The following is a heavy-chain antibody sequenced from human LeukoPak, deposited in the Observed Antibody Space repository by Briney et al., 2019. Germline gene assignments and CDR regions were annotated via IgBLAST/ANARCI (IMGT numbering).Heavy chain of an antibody. V-gene: IGHV3-23*01. CDR1: GFTFSSYA. CDR2: ISGSGGST. J-gene: IGHJ4*02. Sequence: GSLRLSCAASGFTFSSYAMSWVRQAPGKGLEWVSAISGSGGSTCYADSVKGRFTISRDNSKNTLYLQMNSLRAEDTAVYYCGKDPVGAISGAIDYWGQGTLVTVSS. D-gene: IGHD1-26*01. CDR3: GKDPVGAISGAIDY.